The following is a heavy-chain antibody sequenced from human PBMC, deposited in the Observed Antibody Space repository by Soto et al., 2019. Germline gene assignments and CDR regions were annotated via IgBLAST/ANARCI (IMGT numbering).Heavy chain of an antibody. CDR3: ARDRDGYKRRFDY. CDR1: GFTFSSYS. D-gene: IGHD5-12*01. V-gene: IGHV3-21*01. Sequence: PGGSLRLSCAASGFTFSSYSMNWVRQAPGKGLEWVSSTSSSSSYIYYADSVKGRFTISRDNAKNSLYLQMNSLRAEDTAVYYCARDRDGYKRRFDYWGQGTLVTVSS. J-gene: IGHJ4*02. CDR2: TSSSSSYI.